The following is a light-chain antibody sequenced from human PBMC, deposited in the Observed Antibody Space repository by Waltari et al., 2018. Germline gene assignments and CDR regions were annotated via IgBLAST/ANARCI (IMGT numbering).Light chain of an antibody. Sequence: DIQMTQSPSSLSASVGDRVTITCRASHGIGSWLAWYQQKPGEAPKLLIYGASTLKSGVPSRFSGSGSGTDFTLTISSLQPEDCAAYDGQQANSFPRNFGQGTRLEIK. V-gene: IGKV1-12*01. CDR1: HGIGSW. CDR3: QQANSFPRN. CDR2: GAS. J-gene: IGKJ5*01.